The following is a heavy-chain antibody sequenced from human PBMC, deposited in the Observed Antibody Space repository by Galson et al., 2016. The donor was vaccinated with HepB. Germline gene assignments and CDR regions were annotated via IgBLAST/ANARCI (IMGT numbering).Heavy chain of an antibody. D-gene: IGHD3-10*01. V-gene: IGHV4-31*03. CDR2: IYHCGST. Sequence: TLSLTCTVSGGSISSGGYYWSWIRQHPGKGLEWIGYIYHCGSTYYNPSLKSRVSISVDTSKNQFSLRLSSVTAADTAVYYCARDRSSGSGSFGYWGQGALVTVSS. J-gene: IGHJ4*02. CDR3: ARDRSSGSGSFGY. CDR1: GGSISSGGYY.